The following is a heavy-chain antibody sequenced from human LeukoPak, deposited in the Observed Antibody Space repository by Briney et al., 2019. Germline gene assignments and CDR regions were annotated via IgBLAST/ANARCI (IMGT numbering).Heavy chain of an antibody. J-gene: IGHJ6*03. CDR3: ARDAWDYYDSSGYYLSGIMDV. D-gene: IGHD3-22*01. CDR1: GFTFSSYA. V-gene: IGHV3-64*01. CDR2: ISSNGGST. Sequence: PGGSLRLSCAASGFTFSSYAMHWVRQAPGKGLEYVSAISSNGGSTYYANSVKGRFTISRDNSKNTLYLQMGSLRAEDMAVYYCARDAWDYYDSSGYYLSGIMDVWGKGTTVTISS.